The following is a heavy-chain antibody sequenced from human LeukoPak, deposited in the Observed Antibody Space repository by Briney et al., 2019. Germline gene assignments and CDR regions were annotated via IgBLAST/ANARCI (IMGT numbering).Heavy chain of an antibody. Sequence: SETLSLTCAVYGGSFSGYYWSWIRQPPGKGLEWVGCIYYSGSTNYNPSLKSRVTISVDTSKNQFSLKLSSVTAADTAVYYCARHQESIAVAGPYFDYWGQGTLVTVSS. CDR3: ARHQESIAVAGPYFDY. J-gene: IGHJ4*02. CDR2: IYYSGST. D-gene: IGHD6-19*01. V-gene: IGHV4-59*08. CDR1: GGSFSGYY.